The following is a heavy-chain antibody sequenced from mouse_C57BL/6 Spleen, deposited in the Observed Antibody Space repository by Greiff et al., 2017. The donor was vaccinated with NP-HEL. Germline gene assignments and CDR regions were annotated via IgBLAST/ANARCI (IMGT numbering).Heavy chain of an antibody. CDR2: IDPSDSYT. CDR3: ARSPGRITTVVEGYAMDY. J-gene: IGHJ4*01. Sequence: QVHVKQPGAELVMPGASVKLSCKASGYTFTSYWMHWVKQRPGQGLEWIGEIDPSDSYTNYNQKFKGKSTLTVDKSSSTAYMQLSSLTSEDSAVYYCARSPGRITTVVEGYAMDYWGQGTSVTVSS. D-gene: IGHD1-1*01. CDR1: GYTFTSYW. V-gene: IGHV1-69*01.